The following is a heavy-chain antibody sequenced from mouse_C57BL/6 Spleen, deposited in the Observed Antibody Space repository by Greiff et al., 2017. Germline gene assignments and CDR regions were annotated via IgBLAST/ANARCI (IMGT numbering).Heavy chain of an antibody. J-gene: IGHJ1*03. D-gene: IGHD1-1*01. CDR2: IYPGDGDT. Sequence: QVQLKQSGPELVKPGASVKISCKASGYAFSSSWMNWVKQRPGKGLEWIGRIYPGDGDTNYNGKFKGKATLTADKSSSTAYMQLSSLTSEDSAVYFCARSGYYGSSHDWYFDVWGTGTTVTVSS. V-gene: IGHV1-82*01. CDR1: GYAFSSSW. CDR3: ARSGYYGSSHDWYFDV.